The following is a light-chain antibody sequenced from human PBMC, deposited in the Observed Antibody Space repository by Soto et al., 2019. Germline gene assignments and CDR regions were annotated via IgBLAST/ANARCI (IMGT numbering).Light chain of an antibody. CDR3: HQYGTFPIT. CDR2: LAS. Sequence: EIVRSESPDSLDVALVEVGTISCKSIQRVLKGSNNKDCLAWYQQKPGQPPKLLLYLASTRESGVPDRFSGSGSGTDFTLTISRLEPEDFAVYFCHQYGTFPITFGQGTRLEIK. CDR1: QRVLKGSNNKDC. V-gene: IGKV4-1*01. J-gene: IGKJ5*01.